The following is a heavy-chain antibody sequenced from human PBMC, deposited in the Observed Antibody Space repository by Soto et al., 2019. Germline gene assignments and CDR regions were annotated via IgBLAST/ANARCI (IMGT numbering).Heavy chain of an antibody. CDR1: GFTFDDYA. V-gene: IGHV3-9*01. D-gene: IGHD6-13*01. Sequence: EVQLVESGGGLVQPGRSLRLSCAASGFTFDDYAMHWVRQAPGKGLEWVSGISWNSGSIGYADSVKGRFTISRDNAKNSLYLQMNSLRAEDTALYYCAKDIGVAAAGLYYYYGMDVWGQGTTVTVSS. CDR2: ISWNSGSI. CDR3: AKDIGVAAAGLYYYYGMDV. J-gene: IGHJ6*02.